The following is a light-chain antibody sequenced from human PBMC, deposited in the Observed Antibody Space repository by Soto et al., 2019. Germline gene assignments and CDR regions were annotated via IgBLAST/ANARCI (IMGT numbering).Light chain of an antibody. Sequence: QAVVTQSPSASASLGASVKLTCTLSSGHSSYAIAWHQQQPEKGPRYLMKLNSDGSHSKGDGIPDRFSGSSSGAERYLTISSLQSEDEADYYCQTWGTGPRVFGTGTKLTVL. CDR3: QTWGTGPRV. J-gene: IGLJ1*01. CDR2: LNSDGSH. V-gene: IGLV4-69*01. CDR1: SGHSSYA.